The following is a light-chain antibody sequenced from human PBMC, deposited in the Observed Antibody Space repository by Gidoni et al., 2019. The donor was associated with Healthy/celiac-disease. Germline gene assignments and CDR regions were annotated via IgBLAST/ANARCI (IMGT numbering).Light chain of an antibody. CDR1: SSDVGSYNH. J-gene: IGLJ1*01. CDR2: EVS. CDR3: CSYAGSSTYV. Sequence: QPALTQPASVSESPGQSITSSCTGTSSDVGSYNHVSWYQQHPGKAPKLMIYEVSKRPSGVSNRFSGSKSGNTASLTISGLQAEDEADYYCCSYAGSSTYVFGTGTKVTVL. V-gene: IGLV2-23*02.